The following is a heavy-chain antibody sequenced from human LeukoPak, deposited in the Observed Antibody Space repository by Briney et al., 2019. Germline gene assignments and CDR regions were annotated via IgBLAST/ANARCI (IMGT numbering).Heavy chain of an antibody. D-gene: IGHD1-26*01. V-gene: IGHV5-51*01. CDR2: IYPSDSAT. CDR3: ARSVGATPLDY. Sequence: PGESLKISCKGPGYSFSSYWIGWVRQMPGKGLEWMGIIYPSDSATTYSPSFQGQVTISADKSISTAYLQWSSLKASDTAVYYCARSVGATPLDYWGQGTLVTVSS. CDR1: GYSFSSYW. J-gene: IGHJ4*02.